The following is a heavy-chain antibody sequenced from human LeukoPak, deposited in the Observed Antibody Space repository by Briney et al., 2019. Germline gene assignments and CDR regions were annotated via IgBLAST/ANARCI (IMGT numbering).Heavy chain of an antibody. CDR3: ARESDYYDSSGYPNFDY. V-gene: IGHV3-7*01. J-gene: IGHJ4*02. Sequence: PGGSLRLSCAASGFTFSSYWMSWVRQAPGKGLEWVANIKQDGSEKYYVDSVKGRFTISRDNAKNSPYLQMNSLRAEDTAVYYCARESDYYDSSGYPNFDYWGQGTLVTVSS. D-gene: IGHD3-22*01. CDR2: IKQDGSEK. CDR1: GFTFSSYW.